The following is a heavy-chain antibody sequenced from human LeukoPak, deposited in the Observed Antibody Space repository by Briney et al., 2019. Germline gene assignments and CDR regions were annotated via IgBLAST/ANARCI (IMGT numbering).Heavy chain of an antibody. CDR3: ARDLGLYSSSAAGMDV. D-gene: IGHD6-13*01. Sequence: SETLSLTCTVSGGSISSYYWSWVRQPPGKGLEWMGNIYYSGSTNYNPSLKSRVTISVDTSKNQFSLKLSSVTAADTAVYYCARDLGLYSSSAAGMDVWGQGTTVTVSS. V-gene: IGHV4-59*01. CDR2: IYYSGST. J-gene: IGHJ6*02. CDR1: GGSISSYY.